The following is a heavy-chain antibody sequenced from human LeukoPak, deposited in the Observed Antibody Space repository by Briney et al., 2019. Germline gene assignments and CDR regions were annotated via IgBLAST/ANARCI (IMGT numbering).Heavy chain of an antibody. D-gene: IGHD2-15*01. Sequence: VASVKVSFKASGYTFTSYYMHWVRQAPGQGLEWMGIINPSGGTTGYAQKFQGRVTMTRDTSTSTVYMELSSLRSDDTAVYYCARAHCSGGACPNWFDPWGQGTLVTVSS. CDR3: ARAHCSGGACPNWFDP. J-gene: IGHJ5*02. CDR1: GYTFTSYY. V-gene: IGHV1-46*01. CDR2: INPSGGTT.